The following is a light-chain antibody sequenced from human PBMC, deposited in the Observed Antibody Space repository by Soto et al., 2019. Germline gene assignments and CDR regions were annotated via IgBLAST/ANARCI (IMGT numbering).Light chain of an antibody. J-gene: IGKJ1*01. CDR2: GAS. V-gene: IGKV1-17*03. CDR1: QGISNY. Sequence: DIQMTQSPSAMSASVGDRVTITCRASQGISNYLAWFQQKPGKVPKRLIYGASSLQSGVPERFSGSGSGTEFTLTISSLQPEDFATYYCLQHNSYPLTFGQGTKVEIK. CDR3: LQHNSYPLT.